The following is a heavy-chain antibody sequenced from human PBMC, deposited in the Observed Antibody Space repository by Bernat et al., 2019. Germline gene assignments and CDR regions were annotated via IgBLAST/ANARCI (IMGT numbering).Heavy chain of an antibody. CDR2: TYYRSKWYN. D-gene: IGHD6-13*01. V-gene: IGHV6-1*01. Sequence: QVQLQQSGPGLVKPSQTLSLTCAISGDSVSSNSAAWNWIRQSPSRGLEWLGRTYYRSKWYNDYAVSVKSRITINPDTSKNQFSLQLNSVTPEDTAVYYCARVADSVIGSSWWRVRGWFDPWGQGTLVTVSS. J-gene: IGHJ5*02. CDR1: GDSVSSNSAA. CDR3: ARVADSVIGSSWWRVRGWFDP.